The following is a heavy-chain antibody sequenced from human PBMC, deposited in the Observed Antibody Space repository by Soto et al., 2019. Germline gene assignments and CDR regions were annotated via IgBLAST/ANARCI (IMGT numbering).Heavy chain of an antibody. CDR2: ISGSGGST. V-gene: IGHV3-23*01. D-gene: IGHD6-13*01. CDR3: AKGDSSSWTYFYYYYMDV. CDR1: GFTFSSYA. J-gene: IGHJ6*03. Sequence: SGGSLRLSCAASGFTFSSYAMSWVRQAPGTGLKWVSAISGSGGSTYYADSVKGRFTISRDNSKNTLFLQMNSLRAEDTAVYYCAKGDSSSWTYFYYYYMDVWGKGTTVTVSS.